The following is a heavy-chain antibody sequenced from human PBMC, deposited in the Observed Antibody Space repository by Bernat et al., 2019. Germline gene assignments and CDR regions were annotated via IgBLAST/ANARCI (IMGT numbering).Heavy chain of an antibody. Sequence: EVQLAESGGGLVQPGGSLRLSCAASGLTFSNYWMSWVRQAPGKGLEWVADIDQDGNEKFYVDSVKGRFTVSRDNAKNSLYLQMNSLRVEDTAYYYCAREQRGGYSYNWIDPWGQGTLVTVSS. CDR3: AREQRGGYSYNWIDP. CDR2: IDQDGNEK. CDR1: GLTFSNYW. V-gene: IGHV3-7*03. J-gene: IGHJ5*02. D-gene: IGHD5-18*01.